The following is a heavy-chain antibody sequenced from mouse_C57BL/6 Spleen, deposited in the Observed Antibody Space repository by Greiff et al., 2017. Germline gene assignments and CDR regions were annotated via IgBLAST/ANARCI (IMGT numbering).Heavy chain of an antibody. CDR1: GFSLSTSGMG. J-gene: IGHJ1*03. D-gene: IGHD1-1*01. V-gene: IGHV8-12*01. CDR2: IFWDDDK. Sequence: QVTLKESGPGILQSSQTLSLTCSFSGFSLSTSGMGVSWIRQPSGKGLEWLAHIFWDDDKRYNPSLKSRLTISKDTSRNQVFLKITSVDTADTATYYCARREGYYGSSYGYFDVWGTGTTVTVSS. CDR3: ARREGYYGSSYGYFDV.